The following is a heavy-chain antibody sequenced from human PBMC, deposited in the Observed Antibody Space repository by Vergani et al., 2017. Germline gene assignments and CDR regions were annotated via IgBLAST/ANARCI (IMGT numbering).Heavy chain of an antibody. V-gene: IGHV3-21*01. Sequence: EVQLVESGGGLVKPGGSLRLSCAASGFTFSSYSMNWVRQAPGKGLEWVSSISSSSSYIYYADSVKGRFTISRDNAKNSLYLKMNSLRAEDTAVYYCARALPSSARIHLLEWYTHGYYFDYWGQGTLVTVSS. D-gene: IGHD3-3*01. CDR2: ISSSSSYI. CDR1: GFTFSSYS. J-gene: IGHJ4*02. CDR3: ARALPSSARIHLLEWYTHGYYFDY.